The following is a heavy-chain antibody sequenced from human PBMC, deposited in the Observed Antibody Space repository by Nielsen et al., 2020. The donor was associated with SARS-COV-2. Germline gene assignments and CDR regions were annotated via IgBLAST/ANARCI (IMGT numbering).Heavy chain of an antibody. CDR3: ARDWSSGSGSSYYYYGMDV. Sequence: GESLKISCAASGFSISDYYMSWIRQAPGKGLEWVAHIRSSNRPTYDVEAVKGRFTISRDDARNSLNLQMNSLRAEDTAVYYCARDWSSGSGSSYYYYGMDVWGQGTTVTVSS. CDR2: IRSSNRPT. CDR1: GFSISDYY. V-gene: IGHV3-11*04. D-gene: IGHD3-10*01. J-gene: IGHJ6*02.